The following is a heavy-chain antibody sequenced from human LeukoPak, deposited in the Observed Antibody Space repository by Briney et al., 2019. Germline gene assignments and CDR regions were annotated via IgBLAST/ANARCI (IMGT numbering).Heavy chain of an antibody. CDR2: INPSGGST. V-gene: IGHV1-46*01. D-gene: IGHD5-12*01. CDR3: ARGPYVDIVAALDY. CDR1: RYSFTNYY. J-gene: IGHJ4*02. Sequence: ASVKVSCNASRYSFTNYYIYWVRQAPGQGLEWMGIINPSGGSTIYAQKFQGRVTMTRDTSTSTVYMELSSLRSEDTAAYYCARGPYVDIVAALDYWGQGTLVTVSS.